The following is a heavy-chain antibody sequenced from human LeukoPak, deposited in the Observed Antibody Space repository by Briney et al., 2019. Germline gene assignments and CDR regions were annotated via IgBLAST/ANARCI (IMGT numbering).Heavy chain of an antibody. J-gene: IGHJ4*02. CDR3: ARDGPFAEDDY. Sequence: GGSLRLSCAASGFTFSTYWMLWVRQVPGKGLVWVSRINSDGSSTSYEDSVKGRFTISRDNAKNTLYLQMNSLRAEDTAVYYCARDGPFAEDDYWGQGTLVTVSS. CDR2: INSDGSST. CDR1: GFTFSTYW. V-gene: IGHV3-74*01. D-gene: IGHD2/OR15-2a*01.